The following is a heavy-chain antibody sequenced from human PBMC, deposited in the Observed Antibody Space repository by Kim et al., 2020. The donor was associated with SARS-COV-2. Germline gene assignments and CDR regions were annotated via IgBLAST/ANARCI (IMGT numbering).Heavy chain of an antibody. D-gene: IGHD3-10*01. CDR2: IYYSGST. J-gene: IGHJ4*02. V-gene: IGHV4-39*07. Sequence: SETLSLTCTVSGGSISSSSYYWGWIRQPPGKGLEWIGSIYYSGSTYYNPSLKSRVTISVDTSKNQFSLKLSSVTAADTAVYYCARDDGEMATGYFDYWGQGTLVTVSS. CDR1: GGSISSSSYY. CDR3: ARDDGEMATGYFDY.